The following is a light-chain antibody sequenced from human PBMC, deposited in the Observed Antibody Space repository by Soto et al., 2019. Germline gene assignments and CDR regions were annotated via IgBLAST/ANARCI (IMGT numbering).Light chain of an antibody. Sequence: QAVLTQPASVSGSPGKSITSSCTGTISDFVVYNYVSWYQQHPGKAPKLMIYGVSNRPSGVSNRFSGSKSGNTASLTISGLQADDEADYYCSSHTISSALQVFGTGTKVTVL. V-gene: IGLV2-14*01. CDR1: ISDFVVYNY. CDR2: GVS. CDR3: SSHTISSALQV. J-gene: IGLJ1*01.